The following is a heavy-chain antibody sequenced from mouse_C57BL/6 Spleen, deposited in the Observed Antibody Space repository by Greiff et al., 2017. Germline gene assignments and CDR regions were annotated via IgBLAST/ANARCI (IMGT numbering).Heavy chain of an antibody. CDR3: TAYSNYAPWFAY. D-gene: IGHD2-5*01. Sequence: EVKLVESGGGLVQPGGSMKLSCVASGFTFSNYWMNWVRQSPEKGLEWVAQIRLKSDNYATHYAESVKGRFTISRDDSKSSVYLQMNNLRAEDTGIYYCTAYSNYAPWFAYWGQGTLVTVSA. CDR2: IRLKSDNYAT. J-gene: IGHJ3*01. V-gene: IGHV6-3*01. CDR1: GFTFSNYW.